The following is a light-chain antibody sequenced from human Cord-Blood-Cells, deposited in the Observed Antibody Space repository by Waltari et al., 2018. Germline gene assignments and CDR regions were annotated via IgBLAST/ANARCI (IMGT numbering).Light chain of an antibody. CDR2: DVS. Sequence: QSALTQPASVSGSPGRSITISCTGTSSDVGGYNYVSWYQQHPGKAPKLMIYDVSTRPSGVSNRFSGSKSGNTASLTISGLQAEDEADYYCSSYTSSSTWVFGGGTKLTVL. CDR1: SSDVGGYNY. J-gene: IGLJ3*02. CDR3: SSYTSSSTWV. V-gene: IGLV2-14*01.